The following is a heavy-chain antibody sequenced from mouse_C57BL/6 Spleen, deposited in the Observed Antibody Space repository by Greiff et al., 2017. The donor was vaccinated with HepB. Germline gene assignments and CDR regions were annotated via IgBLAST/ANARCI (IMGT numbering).Heavy chain of an antibody. CDR2: IYPGDGDT. CDR1: GYAFSSSW. CDR3: AREYSNFVYYFDY. Sequence: VKLMESGPELVKPGASVKISCKASGYAFSSSWMNWVKQRPGKGLEWIGRIYPGDGDTNYNGKFKGKATLTADKSSSTAYMQLSRLTSEDSAVYFCAREYSNFVYYFDYWGQGTTLTVSS. D-gene: IGHD2-5*01. V-gene: IGHV1-82*01. J-gene: IGHJ2*01.